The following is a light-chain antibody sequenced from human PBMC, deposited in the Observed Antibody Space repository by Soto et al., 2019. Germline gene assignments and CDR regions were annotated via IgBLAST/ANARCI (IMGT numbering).Light chain of an antibody. CDR2: GNS. V-gene: IGLV1-40*01. Sequence: QSVLTQPHSVSGAPGQRVTISCTGRSSKIGAGYDVHWYQQLPGTAPKLLIYGNSNRPSGVPDRFSGSKSGTSASLAITGLQAEDEADYYCQSYDSSLSALFGTGTKLTLL. CDR1: SSKIGAGYD. CDR3: QSYDSSLSAL. J-gene: IGLJ1*01.